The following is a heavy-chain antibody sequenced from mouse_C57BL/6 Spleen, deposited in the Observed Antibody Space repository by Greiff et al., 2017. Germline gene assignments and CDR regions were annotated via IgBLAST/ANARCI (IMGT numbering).Heavy chain of an antibody. CDR2: ISYDGSN. CDR3: ARGYDWFAY. J-gene: IGHJ3*01. Sequence: EVKLVESGPGLVKPSQSLSLTCSVTGYSITSGYYWNWIRQFPGNKLEWMGYISYDGSNNYNPSLKNRISITRDTSKNQFFLKLNSVTTEDTATYYCARGYDWFAYWGQGTLVTVSA. V-gene: IGHV3-6*01. CDR1: GYSITSGYY. D-gene: IGHD2-14*01.